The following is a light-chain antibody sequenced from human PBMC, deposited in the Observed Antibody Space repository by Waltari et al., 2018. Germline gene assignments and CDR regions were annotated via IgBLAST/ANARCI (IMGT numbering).Light chain of an antibody. CDR2: DAS. CDR1: QSLSSY. J-gene: IGKJ5*01. Sequence: EIVLTQSPATLSLSPGERATLSCRASQSLSSYLAWYQQKPGQAPRLLLYDASNRATGIPARFGGRGSGTDFTLTISSLEPEDFAVYYCQQRSNWPAVTFGQGTRLEIK. CDR3: QQRSNWPAVT. V-gene: IGKV3-11*01.